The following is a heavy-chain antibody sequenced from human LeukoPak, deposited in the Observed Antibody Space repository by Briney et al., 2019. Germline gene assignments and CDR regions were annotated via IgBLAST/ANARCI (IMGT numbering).Heavy chain of an antibody. V-gene: IGHV3-23*01. CDR1: GFTXRSYA. CDR2: XSDSGVST. Sequence: PGGSLRLSCAASGFTXRSYAVTWVXXXPGXXXXXXSXXSDSGVSTHYADXVKGRFTISRDNSKNTLYLQMNSLRAEDTAVYYCASNGDGYNCYFDYWGQGTLVTVSS. D-gene: IGHD5-24*01. CDR3: ASNGDGYNCYFDY. J-gene: IGHJ4*02.